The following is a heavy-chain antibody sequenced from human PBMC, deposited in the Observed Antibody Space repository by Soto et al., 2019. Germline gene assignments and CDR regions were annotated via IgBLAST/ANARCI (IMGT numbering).Heavy chain of an antibody. J-gene: IGHJ6*03. D-gene: IGHD2-2*03. CDR1: GGSIGSGNYY. V-gene: IGHV4-31*03. CDR3: ARAQVPGYCSSTSSCNGYYYYMDV. CDR2: IYYNGNT. Sequence: SDTLSLTCTVSGGSIGSGNYYWSWIRQHPGKGLEWIGYIYYNGNTFYNPSLKSRITISVDTSKSQFSLRLSSVTDADTAVYYCARAQVPGYCSSTSSCNGYYYYMDVWGKGTTVTVSS.